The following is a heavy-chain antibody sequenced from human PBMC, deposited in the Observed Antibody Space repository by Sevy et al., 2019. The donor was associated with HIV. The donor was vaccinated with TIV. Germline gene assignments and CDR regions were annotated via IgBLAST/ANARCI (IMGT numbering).Heavy chain of an antibody. Sequence: GGSLRLSCAASAFTFDDYAKSWVRQAPGKGLEWVSAINWKTDNVGYADSVKGRFTISRDNAKRSLYLQMNSLRPEDTALDHGARNTYYLDSTGFGAFDIWGQGIMVTVSS. CDR1: AFTFDDYA. CDR3: ARNTYYLDSTGFGAFDI. J-gene: IGHJ3*02. V-gene: IGHV3-20*01. D-gene: IGHD3-22*01. CDR2: INWKTDNV.